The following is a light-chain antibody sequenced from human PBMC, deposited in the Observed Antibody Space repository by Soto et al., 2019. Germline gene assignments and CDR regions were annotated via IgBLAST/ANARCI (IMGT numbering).Light chain of an antibody. CDR2: DVS. J-gene: IGLJ2*01. CDR3: SSYTSSNTVV. CDR1: SNDVGGYNY. V-gene: IGLV2-14*01. Sequence: QSALTQPASVSGSPGQSIAISCTGTSNDVGGYNYVSWYQQHPGKAPTLMIYDVSARPSGVSNRFSGSKSDNTASLTISGLQAEDEADYYCSSYTSSNTVVFGGGTKLTVL.